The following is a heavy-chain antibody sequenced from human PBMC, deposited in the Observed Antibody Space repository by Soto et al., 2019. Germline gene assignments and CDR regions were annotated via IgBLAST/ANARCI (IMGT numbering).Heavy chain of an antibody. Sequence: QVQLVQSGAEVKKPGASVKVSCKASGYTFTTYGINWVRQAPGQGLEWMGWISAYNGNTNYAQKLQGRVTMTTDTSTSTAYMELRSRRSDDTAVYYCAKVECGSSGCLYYFDYWGQGTLVTVSS. CDR2: ISAYNGNT. D-gene: IGHD6-6*01. CDR1: GYTFTTYG. V-gene: IGHV1-18*01. CDR3: AKVECGSSGCLYYFDY. J-gene: IGHJ4*02.